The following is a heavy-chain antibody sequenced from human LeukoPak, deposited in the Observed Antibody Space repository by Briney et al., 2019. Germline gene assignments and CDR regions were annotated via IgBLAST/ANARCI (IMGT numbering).Heavy chain of an antibody. D-gene: IGHD4-17*01. CDR1: GFTFSSFA. CDR2: ITPSDGST. CDR3: AKAQTMTMVTTVFYYGMDV. V-gene: IGHV3-23*01. Sequence: GGSLRLSCAASGFTFSSFAMSWVRQAPGKGLEWVSVITPSDGSTYYSDSVRGRFTISRDNSKNTMYLQMNSLRAEDTVVYYCAKAQTMTMVTTVFYYGMDVWGQGTTVIVSS. J-gene: IGHJ6*02.